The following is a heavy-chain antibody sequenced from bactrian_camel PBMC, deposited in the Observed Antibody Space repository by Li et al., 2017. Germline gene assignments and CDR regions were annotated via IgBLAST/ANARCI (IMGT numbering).Heavy chain of an antibody. CDR2: LYSDGSNR. Sequence: VASGGDLVQPGGSLRLSCVASGVTFTTYYMAWVRQAPGKGLEWVSSLYSDGSNRYYSESVKGRFTISRDNAKNTVYLQMNSLKSEDTTLYYCVRDYDGPARSYGMDYWGEGTQVTV. CDR1: GVTFTTYY. J-gene: IGHJ7*01. V-gene: IGHV3-2*01. D-gene: IGHD1*01.